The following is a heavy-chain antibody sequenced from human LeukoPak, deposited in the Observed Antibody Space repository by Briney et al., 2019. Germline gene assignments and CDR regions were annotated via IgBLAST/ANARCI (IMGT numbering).Heavy chain of an antibody. CDR3: ARTSPPNWFDP. CDR1: GGSISSGGYY. J-gene: IGHJ5*02. CDR2: IYYSGSA. V-gene: IGHV4-31*03. Sequence: SQTLSLTCTVSGGSISSGGYYWSWIRQHPGKGLEWIGYIYYSGSAYYNPSLKSRVTISVDTSKNQFSLKLSSVTAADTAVYYCARTSPPNWFDPWGQGTLVTVSS.